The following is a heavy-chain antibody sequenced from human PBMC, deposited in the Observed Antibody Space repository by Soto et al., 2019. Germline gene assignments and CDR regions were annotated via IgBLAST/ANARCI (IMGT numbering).Heavy chain of an antibody. V-gene: IGHV3-33*01. D-gene: IGHD5-12*01. CDR2: IWYDGRNK. J-gene: IGHJ6*02. Sequence: GGSLRLSCAASGFTFSSYGMHWVRQAPGKGLEWVAVIWYDGRNKYYADSVKGRLNISRDNSKNTLYLKMNSLRAVDTVVYYCARERSGYDYEYYYYYYGMDVWGQGTTVTVSS. CDR1: GFTFSSYG. CDR3: ARERSGYDYEYYYYYYGMDV.